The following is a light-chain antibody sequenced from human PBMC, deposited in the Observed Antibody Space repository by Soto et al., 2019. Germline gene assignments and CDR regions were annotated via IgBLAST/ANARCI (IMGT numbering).Light chain of an antibody. CDR3: AAWDDSHNVLDV. J-gene: IGLJ1*01. Sequence: SAVTQPPSVCGTLWQRAAASCYGGRSNIGSNTVHWYQQLPGAAPKLLIYRDNQRPSGVPDRFAASKSGTSASLAISGLQSEDEGDYYCAAWDDSHNVLDVFVTGSKV. V-gene: IGLV1-44*01. CDR1: RSNIGSNT. CDR2: RDN.